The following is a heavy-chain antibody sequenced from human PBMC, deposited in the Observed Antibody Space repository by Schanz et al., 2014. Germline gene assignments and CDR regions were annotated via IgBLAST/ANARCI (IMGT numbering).Heavy chain of an antibody. CDR2: ISSSGSYI. Sequence: EVQLVESGGGLVQPGGSLRLSCAASGFTLSNSDMHWVRQGTGKGLEWVSSISSSGSYIHYADSVKGRFTISRDNAKNTLYLQMNSLRAEDTAVYYCAKQIHYDILTVTRNWGQGTLVTVSS. J-gene: IGHJ4*02. CDR3: AKQIHYDILTVTRN. D-gene: IGHD3-9*01. V-gene: IGHV3-21*04. CDR1: GFTLSNSD.